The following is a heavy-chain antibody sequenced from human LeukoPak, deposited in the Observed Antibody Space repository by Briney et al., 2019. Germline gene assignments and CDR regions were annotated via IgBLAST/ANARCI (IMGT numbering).Heavy chain of an antibody. D-gene: IGHD3-9*01. CDR2: ITGSGGNT. V-gene: IGHV3-23*01. CDR3: AKWGDFDVLTGYYVPDF. J-gene: IGHJ4*02. CDR1: GFTFSNYA. Sequence: GGSLRLSCAASGFTFSNYAMSWVRQGPGKGLEWVSAITGSGGNTYYADSVKGRFTISRDNSKNTLYLQMNSLRDEDTAVYYCAKWGDFDVLTGYYVPDFWGQGTLVTVSS.